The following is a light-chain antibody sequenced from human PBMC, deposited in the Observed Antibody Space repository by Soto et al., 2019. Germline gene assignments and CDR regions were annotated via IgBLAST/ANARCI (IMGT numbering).Light chain of an antibody. J-gene: IGKJ3*01. Sequence: ETVLTQSPGTLSLSPGERATLSCRASQSVINSYLAWYQQIPGQPPRLLIYGASTRATGVPDRFSGSGSGTDFTLTISSLQPEDVATYYCQKYNSAPFTFGPGTKVDIK. CDR1: QSVINSY. V-gene: IGKV3-20*01. CDR3: QKYNSAPFT. CDR2: GAS.